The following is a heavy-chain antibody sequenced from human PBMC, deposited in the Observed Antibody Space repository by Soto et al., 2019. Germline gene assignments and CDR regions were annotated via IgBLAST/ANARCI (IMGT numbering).Heavy chain of an antibody. CDR3: ARDRDGYNYAFDI. CDR2: IYHSGST. D-gene: IGHD5-12*01. Sequence: LSLTCGVSDYSISSGYYWAWIRQPPGKGLEWLGSIYHSGSTYQNPSLSSRVTISVDTPRNKFSLRLSSVTAADTAVYYCARDRDGYNYAFDIWGQGTVVTVSS. V-gene: IGHV4-38-2*02. J-gene: IGHJ3*02. CDR1: DYSISSGYY.